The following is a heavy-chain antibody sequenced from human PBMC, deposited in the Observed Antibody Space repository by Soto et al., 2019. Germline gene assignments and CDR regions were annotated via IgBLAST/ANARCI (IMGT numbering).Heavy chain of an antibody. CDR3: ARECSGGCHGMDV. Sequence: QVQLVQSGAEVKEPGASVKVSCKASGFTFSSYGFSWVRQAPGQGLEWMGWISAYNGKTKSAQKVHDKVTITTDTSTSTAYMEVRGLRSDATAVEYCARECSGGCHGMDVWGQGTTVIVSS. CDR1: GFTFSSYG. D-gene: IGHD6-25*01. J-gene: IGHJ6*01. V-gene: IGHV1-18*01. CDR2: ISAYNGKT.